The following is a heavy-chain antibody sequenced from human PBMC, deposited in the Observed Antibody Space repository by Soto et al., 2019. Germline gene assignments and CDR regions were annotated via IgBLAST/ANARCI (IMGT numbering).Heavy chain of an antibody. D-gene: IGHD2-15*01. CDR3: ARGSATGQRDP. CDR2: INPDNGNT. V-gene: IGHV1-3*01. Sequence: DASVKVSCKASGYTFTRYTMNWVRQAPGQRLEWMGWINPDNGNTKSSQKFQDRVIITRDTSASTAYMDLSSLRSEDTAVYYCARGSATGQRDPWGQGILVAVSS. J-gene: IGHJ5*02. CDR1: GYTFTRYT.